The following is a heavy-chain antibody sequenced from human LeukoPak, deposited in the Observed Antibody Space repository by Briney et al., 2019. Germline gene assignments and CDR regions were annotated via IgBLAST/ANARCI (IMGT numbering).Heavy chain of an antibody. CDR3: AKAGPDSSGWYWFDP. J-gene: IGHJ5*02. V-gene: IGHV3-43*02. CDR1: GFTFDDYA. CDR2: ISGDGGST. Sequence: PGGSLRLSCAASGFTFDDYAMHWVRQAPGKGLEWVSLISGDGGSTYYADSVKGRFTISRDNSKNSLYLQMNSLGTEDTALYYCAKAGPDSSGWYWFDPWGQGTLVTVSS. D-gene: IGHD6-19*01.